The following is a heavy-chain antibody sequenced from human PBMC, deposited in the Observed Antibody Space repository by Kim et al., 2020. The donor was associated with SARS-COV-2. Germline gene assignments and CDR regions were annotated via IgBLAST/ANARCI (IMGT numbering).Heavy chain of an antibody. Sequence: GGSLRLSCAASGFNFRDYGMHWVRQAPGKGLEWVAVISFDGSIEYYADSVKGRFTISRDDSRNNLYLQMNSLRGDDTAVYYCVKVSGGYSYGRYHGMDV. D-gene: IGHD5-18*01. CDR3: VKVSGGYSYGRYHGMDV. CDR2: ISFDGSIE. J-gene: IGHJ6*01. V-gene: IGHV3-30*18. CDR1: GFNFRDYG.